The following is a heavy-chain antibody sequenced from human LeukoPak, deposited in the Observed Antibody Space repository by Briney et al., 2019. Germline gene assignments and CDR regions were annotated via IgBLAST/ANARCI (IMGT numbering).Heavy chain of an antibody. V-gene: IGHV1-18*01. J-gene: IGHJ4*02. Sequence: GASVKVSCKASGYTFTSYGISWVRQAPGQGLEWMGWISAYNGNTDYAQKLQGRVTMTTDASTSTAYMELRSLRSDDTAVYYCASFVYSYGYDYWGQGTLVTVSS. CDR3: ASFVYSYGYDY. CDR1: GYTFTSYG. CDR2: ISAYNGNT. D-gene: IGHD5-18*01.